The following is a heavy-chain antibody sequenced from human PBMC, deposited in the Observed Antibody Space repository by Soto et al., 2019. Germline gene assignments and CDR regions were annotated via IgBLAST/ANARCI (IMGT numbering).Heavy chain of an antibody. V-gene: IGHV4-34*01. D-gene: IGHD3-10*01. Sequence: SETLSLTCAVYGWSFSDYYWSWIRQPPGKGLEWIGEINHTGGTNYHPSLKSRVTISVDTSKKKLSLKLSSVTAADTAVYYCATHRENYYYYGMAVWGQGTTVTVSS. CDR3: ATHRENYYYYGMAV. CDR2: INHTGGT. J-gene: IGHJ6*02. CDR1: GWSFSDYY.